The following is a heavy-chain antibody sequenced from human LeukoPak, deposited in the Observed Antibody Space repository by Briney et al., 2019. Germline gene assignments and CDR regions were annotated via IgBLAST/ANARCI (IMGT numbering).Heavy chain of an antibody. CDR1: GFPFTGYY. J-gene: IGHJ4*02. Sequence: ASVKVSCKAFGFPFTGYYMHWVRQAPGQGLEWMGWINPKSGDTQYAQKFQGRVTMTRDTSISTAYVELSRLRSDDTAVYYCARGGGIRFLEWFSDYWGQGTLVTVSS. CDR3: ARGGGIRFLEWFSDY. CDR2: INPKSGDT. D-gene: IGHD3-3*01. V-gene: IGHV1-2*02.